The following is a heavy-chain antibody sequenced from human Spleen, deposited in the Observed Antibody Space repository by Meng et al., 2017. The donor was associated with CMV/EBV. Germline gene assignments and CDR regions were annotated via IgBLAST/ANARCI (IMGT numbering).Heavy chain of an antibody. J-gene: IGHJ4*02. CDR2: INSDGSST. V-gene: IGHV3-74*01. Sequence: GTLKISCAASGFTFSSYWMHRFRQAPGKGLVWVSRINSDGSSTSYADSVKGRFTISRDNAKNTLYLQMNSLRAEDTAVYYCARDRAYSWRYDYWGQGTLVTVSS. CDR3: ARDRAYSWRYDY. D-gene: IGHD2-21*01. CDR1: GFTFSSYW.